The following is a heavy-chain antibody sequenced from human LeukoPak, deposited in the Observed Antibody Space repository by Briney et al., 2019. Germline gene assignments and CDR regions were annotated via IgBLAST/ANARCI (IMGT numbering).Heavy chain of an antibody. Sequence: GGSLRLSCAASGFTVSSNYMNWVRQAPGKGLEWVSLIYSGGSTYYADSVKGRFTISRDNSKNTLYLQMNSLRAEDTAVYYCARDSDCSGGSCCSDYWGQGTLVTVSS. J-gene: IGHJ4*02. D-gene: IGHD2-15*01. CDR1: GFTVSSNY. V-gene: IGHV3-53*01. CDR2: IYSGGST. CDR3: ARDSDCSGGSCCSDY.